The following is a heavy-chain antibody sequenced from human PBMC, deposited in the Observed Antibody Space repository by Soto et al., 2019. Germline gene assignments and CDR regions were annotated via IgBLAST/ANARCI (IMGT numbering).Heavy chain of an antibody. CDR3: ARGSITIFGVVIPPFDY. D-gene: IGHD3-3*01. CDR1: GYTFTSYA. Sequence: ASVQVSCKASGYTFTSYAMHWVRQAPGQRLEWMGWINAGKGNTKYSQKFQGRVTITRDTSASTAYMELSSLRSEDTAVYYCARGSITIFGVVIPPFDYWGQGTLVTVSS. CDR2: INAGKGNT. V-gene: IGHV1-3*01. J-gene: IGHJ4*02.